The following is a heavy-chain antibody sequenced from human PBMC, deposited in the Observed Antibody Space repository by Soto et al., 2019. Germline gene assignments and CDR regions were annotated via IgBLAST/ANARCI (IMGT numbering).Heavy chain of an antibody. CDR3: AKSNTDYYDSSEYFQH. V-gene: IGHV3-30*18. J-gene: IGHJ1*01. CDR1: GFTFSSYG. D-gene: IGHD3-22*01. Sequence: GGSLRLSCAASGFTFSSYGMHWVRQAPGKGLEWVAVISYDGSNKYYADSVKGRFTISRDNSKNTLYLQMNSLRAEDTAVYYCAKSNTDYYDSSEYFQHWGQGT. CDR2: ISYDGSNK.